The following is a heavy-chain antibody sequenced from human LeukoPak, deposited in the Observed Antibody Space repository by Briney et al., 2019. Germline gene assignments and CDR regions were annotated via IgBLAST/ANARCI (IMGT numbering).Heavy chain of an antibody. J-gene: IGHJ5*02. CDR2: ISGSGGST. V-gene: IGHV3-23*01. CDR1: GLTFSSYA. CDR3: AKDPLLWFGEHPHTEIWLDP. D-gene: IGHD3-10*01. Sequence: GGSLRLSCAASGLTFSSYAMSWVRQAPGKGLKWVSAISGSGGSTYYADSVKGRFTISRDNSKNTLYLQMNSLRAEDTAVYYCAKDPLLWFGEHPHTEIWLDPWGQGTLVTDSS.